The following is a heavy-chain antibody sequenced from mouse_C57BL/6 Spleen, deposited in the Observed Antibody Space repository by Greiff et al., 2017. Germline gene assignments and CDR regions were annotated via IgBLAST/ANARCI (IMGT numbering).Heavy chain of an antibody. CDR3: AREDYDWFAY. D-gene: IGHD2-4*01. J-gene: IGHJ3*01. CDR2: INPNNGGT. V-gene: IGHV1-22*01. Sequence: VHVKQSGPELVKPGASVKMSCKASGYTFTDYNMHWVKQSHGKSLEWIGYINPNNGGTSYNQKFKGKATLTVNKSSSTAYMELRSLTSEDSAVYYCAREDYDWFAYWGQGTLVTVSA. CDR1: GYTFTDYN.